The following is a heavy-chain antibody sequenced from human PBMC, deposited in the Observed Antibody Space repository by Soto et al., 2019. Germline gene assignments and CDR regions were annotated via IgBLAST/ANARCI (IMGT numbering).Heavy chain of an antibody. J-gene: IGHJ6*03. CDR1: GGTFSSYT. Sequence: SVKVSCKASGGTFSSYTISWVRQAPGQGLEWMGRIIPILGIANYAQKFQGRVTITADKSTSTAYMELSSLRSEDTAVYYCARDAGSYYYYMDVWGKGTTVTVSS. V-gene: IGHV1-69*04. CDR3: ARDAGSYYYYMDV. D-gene: IGHD2-15*01. CDR2: IIPILGIA.